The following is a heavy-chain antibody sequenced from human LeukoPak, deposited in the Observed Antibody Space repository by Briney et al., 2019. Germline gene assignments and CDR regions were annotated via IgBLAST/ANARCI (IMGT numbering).Heavy chain of an antibody. V-gene: IGHV3-33*01. Sequence: GGSLRLSCEVSGFTFSNHGMHWVRQAPGKGLEWLALIWYDGRTKFHADSVKGRFTISRDNSASTLYLQMSSLRVEDTAVYYCAREWGRIAVAGGPGYWGQGARVTVSS. CDR2: IWYDGRTK. D-gene: IGHD6-19*01. CDR1: GFTFSNHG. J-gene: IGHJ4*02. CDR3: AREWGRIAVAGGPGY.